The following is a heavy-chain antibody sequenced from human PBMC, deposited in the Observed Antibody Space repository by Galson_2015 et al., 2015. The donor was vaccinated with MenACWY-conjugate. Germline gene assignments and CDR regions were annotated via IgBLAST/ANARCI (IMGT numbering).Heavy chain of an antibody. CDR1: GFTFSSYW. V-gene: IGHV3-7*03. CDR3: ARDRLSTYYYYGMDV. D-gene: IGHD2/OR15-2a*01. J-gene: IGHJ6*02. Sequence: SLRLSCAASGFTFSSYWMSWVRQAPGKGLEWVANIKQDGSEKYYVDSVKGRFTISRDNAKNSLYLQMNSLRAEDTAVYYCARDRLSTYYYYGMDVWGQGTTVTVSS. CDR2: IKQDGSEK.